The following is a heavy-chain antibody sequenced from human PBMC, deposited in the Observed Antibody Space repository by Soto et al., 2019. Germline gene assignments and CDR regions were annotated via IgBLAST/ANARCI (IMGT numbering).Heavy chain of an antibody. D-gene: IGHD6-19*01. J-gene: IGHJ6*02. Sequence: EVQLVQSGAEVKEPGESLKISCKGSGYSFSNTWINWVRQMPGQGLEWMGIIYPGNSETRYSPSFQGQVTISSDTSISTAYLQWSILKASDTATYYCAKEAGSASNGMDVWGQGTTVTVSS. CDR3: AKEAGSASNGMDV. CDR2: IYPGNSET. V-gene: IGHV5-51*03. CDR1: GYSFSNTW.